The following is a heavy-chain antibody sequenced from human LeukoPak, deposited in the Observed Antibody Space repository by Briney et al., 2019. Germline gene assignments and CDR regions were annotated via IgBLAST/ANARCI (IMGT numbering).Heavy chain of an antibody. CDR1: GFTFDDYA. D-gene: IGHD5-18*01. J-gene: IGHJ5*02. CDR3: ARDDSYGYGFDP. Sequence: GGSLRLSCAASGFTFDDYAMHWVRQAPGKGLEWVSLISGDGGSTYYADSVKGRFTISRDNRKNCLYMQMKSLRSEDTAVYYCARDDSYGYGFDPWGQGTLVTVSS. CDR2: ISGDGGST. V-gene: IGHV3-43*02.